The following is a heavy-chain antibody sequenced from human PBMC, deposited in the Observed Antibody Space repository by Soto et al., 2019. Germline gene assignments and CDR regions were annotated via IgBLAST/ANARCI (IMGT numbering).Heavy chain of an antibody. CDR3: GREGGRGEGYNAVDS. Sequence: KPSETLSLTCTVSGGSINSGNYYWSWIRQHPGKGLEWIGYIYYSGSTYYNPSLKSRLTISVDTSKNQFSLRLNSVTAADTAVYYCGREGGRGEGYNAVDSWGQGALVTVSS. CDR1: GGSINSGNYY. V-gene: IGHV4-31*03. CDR2: IYYSGST. J-gene: IGHJ4*02. D-gene: IGHD2-2*02.